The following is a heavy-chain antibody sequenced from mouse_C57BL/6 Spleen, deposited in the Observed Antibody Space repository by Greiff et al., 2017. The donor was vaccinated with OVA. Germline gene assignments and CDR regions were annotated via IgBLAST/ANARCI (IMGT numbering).Heavy chain of an antibody. D-gene: IGHD2-4*01. J-gene: IGHJ4*01. CDR1: GYTFTSYW. CDR2: IYPGSGST. Sequence: QVQLKESGAELVKPGASVKMSCKASGYTFTSYWITWVKQRPGQGLEWIGDIYPGSGSTNYNEKFKSKATLTVDTSSSTAYMQLSSLTSEDSAVXYCAIYYDYFYAMDYWGQGTSVTVSS. CDR3: AIYYDYFYAMDY. V-gene: IGHV1-55*01.